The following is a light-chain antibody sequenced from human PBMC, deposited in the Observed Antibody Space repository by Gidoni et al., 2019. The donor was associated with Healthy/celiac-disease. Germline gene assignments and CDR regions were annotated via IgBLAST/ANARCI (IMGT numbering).Light chain of an antibody. V-gene: IGKV1-5*01. Sequence: DIQMTQSPSTLSASVGDRVTITCRASQSISSWLAWYQQKPGKAPKLLIYDASSLESGVPSRFNGSGSGTEFTLTISSLQPDYFATYYCQQYNSYWTFGQGTKVEIK. CDR1: QSISSW. J-gene: IGKJ1*01. CDR2: DAS. CDR3: QQYNSYWT.